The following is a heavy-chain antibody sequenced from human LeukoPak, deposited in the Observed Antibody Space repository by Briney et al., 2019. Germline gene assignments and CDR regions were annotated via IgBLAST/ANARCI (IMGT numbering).Heavy chain of an antibody. V-gene: IGHV3-23*01. CDR2: ISGSGDRT. CDR3: AKDRQKWQWLVMYYFDS. CDR1: RFAFDTHA. D-gene: IGHD6-19*01. J-gene: IGHJ4*02. Sequence: GGSLRLSCAASRFAFDTHAMSWVRQAPGKGLEWVSAISGSGDRTHYADSVKGRLTISRDNSKNTLYLQLHSLRAEDTAIYYCAKDRQKWQWLVMYYFDSWGQGTLATVSS.